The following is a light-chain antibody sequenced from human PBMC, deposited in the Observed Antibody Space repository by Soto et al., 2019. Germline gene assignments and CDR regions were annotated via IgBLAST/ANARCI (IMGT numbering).Light chain of an antibody. Sequence: EIVLTQSPGTLSLSPGERATLSCRASQSVSSSYLAWYQQKPGQAPRLLIYGASSRATGIPDRFSGSGSGTDFTITISRLEPEDSAEYYCQQYGSSPTFGQGTKVEIK. J-gene: IGKJ1*01. CDR3: QQYGSSPT. V-gene: IGKV3-20*01. CDR2: GAS. CDR1: QSVSSSY.